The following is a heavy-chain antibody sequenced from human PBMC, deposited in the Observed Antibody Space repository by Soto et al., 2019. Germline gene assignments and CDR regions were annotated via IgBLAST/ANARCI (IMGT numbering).Heavy chain of an antibody. CDR3: VRPGRDLWSGRYFFDY. J-gene: IGHJ4*02. D-gene: IGHD3-3*01. CDR2: ILYEGSIK. CDR1: GFPFSNYG. V-gene: IGHV3-30*03. Sequence: QVQLVESGGGVVQPGRSLRLSCAASGFPFSNYGMHWVRQAPGKGLEWVAVILYEGSIKYYTDSVKGRFTISRDLPTNTLYLQMNSLRPEDTAVYFCVRPGRDLWSGRYFFDYWGQGALVTVSS.